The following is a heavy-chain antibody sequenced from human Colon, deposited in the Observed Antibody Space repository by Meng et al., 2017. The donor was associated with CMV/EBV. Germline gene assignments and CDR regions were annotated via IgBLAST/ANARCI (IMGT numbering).Heavy chain of an antibody. CDR3: AKTGDGYKNVFSVNCDS. J-gene: IGHJ4*02. CDR1: AFTFITYT. CDR2: ISGSSSYI. V-gene: IGHV3-21*02. D-gene: IGHD5-24*01. Sequence: EVQLVESGGGVVKPGGCLRRSVLVSAFTFITYTMNWVRQAPGKGLEWVSSISGSSSYIYYRDSVKGRFTISRDNARQSLSLQMDSLRVEDTAVYYCAKTGDGYKNVFSVNCDSWGQGILVTVSA.